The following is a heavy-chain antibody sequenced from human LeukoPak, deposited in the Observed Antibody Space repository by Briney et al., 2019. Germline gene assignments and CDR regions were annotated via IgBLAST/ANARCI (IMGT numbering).Heavy chain of an antibody. CDR1: GGSFSGYY. V-gene: IGHV4-34*01. Sequence: PSETLSLTCAVYGGSFSGYYWSWIRQPPGKGLEWIGEINHSGSTNYNPSLKSRVTISVDTSKNQFSLKLSSVTAADTAVYYCARTYDFWSGLLGIEYFDYWGQGTLVTVSS. CDR3: ARTYDFWSGLLGIEYFDY. CDR2: INHSGST. D-gene: IGHD3-3*01. J-gene: IGHJ4*02.